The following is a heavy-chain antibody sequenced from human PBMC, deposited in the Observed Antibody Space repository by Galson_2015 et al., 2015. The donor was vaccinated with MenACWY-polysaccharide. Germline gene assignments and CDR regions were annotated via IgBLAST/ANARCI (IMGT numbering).Heavy chain of an antibody. Sequence: SLRLSCAASGFVFNNYWMSWIRQSPGKGLERVANIKHDGSETYYLDPVKGRFVVSRDNARNSLYLQMSSLRAEDTAVYYCVRDWWCGRAACYYFDFWGQGTLVTVSS. V-gene: IGHV3-7*01. J-gene: IGHJ4*02. CDR2: IKHDGSET. CDR3: VRDWWCGRAACYYFDF. D-gene: IGHD2-8*02. CDR1: GFVFNNYW.